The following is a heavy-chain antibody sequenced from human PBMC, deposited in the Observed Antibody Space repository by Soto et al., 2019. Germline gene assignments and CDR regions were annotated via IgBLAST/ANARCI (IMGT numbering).Heavy chain of an antibody. V-gene: IGHV4-59*01. D-gene: IGHD6-13*01. CDR2: VYNSGST. J-gene: IGHJ4*02. CDR1: GGSISSNY. CDR3: ARYRREAVAGYTLDN. Sequence: PSETLSLTCTVSGGSISSNYWTWIRQPPGKGLEWIGYVYNSGSTNYNPSLKSRVTISEDTSKSQFSLRVNSMTAADTAVYYCARYRREAVAGYTLDNWGQGILVTVSS.